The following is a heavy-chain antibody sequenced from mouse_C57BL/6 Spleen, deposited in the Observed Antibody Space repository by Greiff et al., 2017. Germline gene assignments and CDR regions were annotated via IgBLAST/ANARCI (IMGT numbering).Heavy chain of an antibody. CDR3: ARSIWLRQEGYSFDY. D-gene: IGHD2-2*01. V-gene: IGHV1-85*01. CDR2: IYPRDGST. J-gene: IGHJ2*01. Sequence: VKLMESGPELVKPGASVKLSCKASGYTFTSYDINWVKQRPGQGLEWIGWIYPRDGSTKYNEKFKGKATFTVDTSSSTADMELHSLTSEDSAVYFCARSIWLRQEGYSFDYWGQGTTLTVSS. CDR1: GYTFTSYD.